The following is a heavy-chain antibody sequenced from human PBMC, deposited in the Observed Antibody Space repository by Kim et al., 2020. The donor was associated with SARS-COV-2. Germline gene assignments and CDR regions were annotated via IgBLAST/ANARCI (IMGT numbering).Heavy chain of an antibody. CDR2: INPSGGST. J-gene: IGHJ6*02. D-gene: IGHD2-2*01. Sequence: ASVKVSCKASGYTFTTYYMHWVRQAPGQGLEWMGIINPSGGSTNYAQKFQGRVTMTRDTSTSTVYMELSSLRSEDTAVYYCARDPTVTVVVPAAMSDYYYGMAVWGQGTTVTVSS. CDR3: ARDPTVTVVVPAAMSDYYYGMAV. V-gene: IGHV1-46*01. CDR1: GYTFTTYY.